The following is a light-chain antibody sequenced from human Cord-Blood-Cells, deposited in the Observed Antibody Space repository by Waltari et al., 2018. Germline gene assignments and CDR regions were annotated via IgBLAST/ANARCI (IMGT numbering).Light chain of an antibody. CDR2: EVS. Sequence: QSALTQPAPVSGSPGQSTTISCTGTSRDVGSYTLVSWYQQHPGKAPKLMIYEVSKRPSGVSNRFSGSKSGNTASLTISGLQAEDEADYYCCSYAGSSTYVFGTGTKVTVL. V-gene: IGLV2-23*02. CDR1: SRDVGSYTL. J-gene: IGLJ1*01. CDR3: CSYAGSSTYV.